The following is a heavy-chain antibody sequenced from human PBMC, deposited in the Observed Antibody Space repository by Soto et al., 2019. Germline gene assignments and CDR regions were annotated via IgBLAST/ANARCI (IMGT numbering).Heavy chain of an antibody. CDR3: ARGSNYYDSSGYYRPLYYFDY. V-gene: IGHV3-72*01. Sequence: GGSLRLSCAASGFTFSDHYMDWVRQAPGKGLEWVGRTRNKANSYTTEYAASVKGRFTISRDDSMNSLYLQMNSLKTEDTAVYYCARGSNYYDSSGYYRPLYYFDYWGQGTLVTVSS. CDR2: TRNKANSYTT. D-gene: IGHD3-22*01. CDR1: GFTFSDHY. J-gene: IGHJ4*02.